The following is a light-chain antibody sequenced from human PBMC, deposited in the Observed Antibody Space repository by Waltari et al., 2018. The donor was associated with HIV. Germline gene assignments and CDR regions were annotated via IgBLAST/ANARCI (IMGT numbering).Light chain of an antibody. V-gene: IGLV1-47*01. CDR1: SSNIGSNC. J-gene: IGLJ2*01. CDR3: ATWNDSL. Sequence: QSVLTQPPSASGTPGQRVTISCSGSSSNIGSNCVYWNHHLPGTAPKLLVYRNNQRPQGVPDRLSGSKSGTSASLAISGLRSEDEADYYCATWNDSLVGGGTKLTVL. CDR2: RNN.